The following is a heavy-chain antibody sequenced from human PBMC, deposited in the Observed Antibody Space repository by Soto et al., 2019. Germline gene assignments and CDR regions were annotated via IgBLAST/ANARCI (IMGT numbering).Heavy chain of an antibody. Sequence: EVQLVESGGGLVQPGGSLRLSCAASGFTFTNLWIYWVRQTPEKGLVWVAGINGDGTITAYADSVKGRFTISRDNAKSTLYLQMNSLTIEDTALYYCVRDHRWGQGTLVTVSS. V-gene: IGHV3-74*01. J-gene: IGHJ1*01. CDR3: VRDHR. CDR1: GFTFTNLW. CDR2: INGDGTIT.